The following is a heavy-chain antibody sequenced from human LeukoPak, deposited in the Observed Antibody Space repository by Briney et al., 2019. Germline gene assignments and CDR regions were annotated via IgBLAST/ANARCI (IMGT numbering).Heavy chain of an antibody. J-gene: IGHJ5*02. D-gene: IGHD2-2*01. CDR3: ARVVPAAIVLRGDLNWFDP. CDR2: ISAYNGNT. Sequence: ASVKVSCKASGYTFTSYGISLVRQAPGQGLEWMGWISAYNGNTNYAQKLQSRVTMTTDTSTSTAYMELRSLRSDDTAVYYCARVVPAAIVLRGDLNWFDPWGQGTLVTVSS. CDR1: GYTFTSYG. V-gene: IGHV1-18*01.